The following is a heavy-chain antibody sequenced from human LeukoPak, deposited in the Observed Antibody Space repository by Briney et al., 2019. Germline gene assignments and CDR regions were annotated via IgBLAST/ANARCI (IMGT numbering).Heavy chain of an antibody. J-gene: IGHJ4*02. CDR3: ASTAVAGTDTFDY. CDR1: GGTFSSYA. D-gene: IGHD6-19*01. Sequence: SVKVSCKASGGTFSSYANSWVRQAPGQGLEWMGRIIPILGIANYAQKFQGRVTITADKSTSTAYMELSSLRSEDTAVYYCASTAVAGTDTFDYWGQGTLVTVSS. CDR2: IIPILGIA. V-gene: IGHV1-69*04.